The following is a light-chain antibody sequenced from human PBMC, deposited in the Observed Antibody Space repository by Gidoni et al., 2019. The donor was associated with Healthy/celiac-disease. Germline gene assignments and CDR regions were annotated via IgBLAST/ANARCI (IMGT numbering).Light chain of an antibody. CDR1: SSDVGGYNY. Sequence: QSALTQPASVSGSPGRPITISCTGTSSDVGGYNYVSWYQQHPGKAPKLMIYDVSNRPSGVSNRFSGSKSGITASLTISGLQAEDEADYYCSSYTSSSTLEVVFGGGTKLTVL. CDR3: SSYTSSSTLEVV. CDR2: DVS. J-gene: IGLJ2*01. V-gene: IGLV2-14*03.